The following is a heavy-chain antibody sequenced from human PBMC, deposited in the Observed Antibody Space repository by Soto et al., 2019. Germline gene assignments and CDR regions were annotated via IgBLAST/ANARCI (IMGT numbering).Heavy chain of an antibody. CDR1: GFAFRAFS. Sequence: PGGSLRLFCAACGFAFRAFSISWVRHAPGQGLEWVSSISSGGNYINYADAVEGRFNISRDNTKNSLYLQMSSLRTDDTAVYFCARDPSFSQWELTGGGHFDSWGQG. CDR3: ARDPSFSQWELTGGGHFDS. J-gene: IGHJ4*02. V-gene: IGHV3-21*01. D-gene: IGHD1-26*01. CDR2: ISSGGNYI.